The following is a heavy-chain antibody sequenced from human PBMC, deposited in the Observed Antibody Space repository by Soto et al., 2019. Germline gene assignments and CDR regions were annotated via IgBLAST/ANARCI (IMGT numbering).Heavy chain of an antibody. J-gene: IGHJ4*02. CDR1: GFTFSSYE. Sequence: EVXLVESGGGXVQPGGSLRLXCAASGFTFSSYEMNWVRXAPGKGLEWVSYISSSGSTIYYADSVKGRFTISRDNAKNSLYLQMNSLRAEDTAVYYCARGLGIAAAGGDYWGQGTLVTVSS. CDR2: ISSSGSTI. V-gene: IGHV3-48*03. CDR3: ARGLGIAAAGGDY. D-gene: IGHD6-13*01.